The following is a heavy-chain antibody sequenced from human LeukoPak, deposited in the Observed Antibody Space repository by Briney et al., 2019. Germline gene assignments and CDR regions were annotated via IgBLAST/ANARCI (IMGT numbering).Heavy chain of an antibody. CDR1: GFTFSSYA. D-gene: IGHD5-24*01. CDR3: AKDGDSRWLQLRIDY. J-gene: IGHJ4*02. Sequence: QSGGSLRLSCAASGFTFSSYAMSWVRQAPGKGLEWVSAISGSGGSTYYADSVKGRFTISRDNSKNTLYLQMNSLRAEDTAVYYCAKDGDSRWLQLRIDYWGQGTLVTVSS. V-gene: IGHV3-23*01. CDR2: ISGSGGST.